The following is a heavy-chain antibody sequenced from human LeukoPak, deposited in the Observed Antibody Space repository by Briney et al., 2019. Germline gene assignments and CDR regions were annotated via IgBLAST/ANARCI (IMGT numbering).Heavy chain of an antibody. Sequence: PSETLSLTCAVYGGSFSGYYWSWIRQPPGKGLEWIGEVNHSGNTNYNPTLKSRVTISVDTSKTQFSLKLSSVTAADTAVYYCARFLLVSSCFDDWGQGTLVTVSS. J-gene: IGHJ4*02. CDR3: ARFLLVSSCFDD. D-gene: IGHD2-15*01. CDR1: GGSFSGYY. V-gene: IGHV4-34*01. CDR2: VNHSGNT.